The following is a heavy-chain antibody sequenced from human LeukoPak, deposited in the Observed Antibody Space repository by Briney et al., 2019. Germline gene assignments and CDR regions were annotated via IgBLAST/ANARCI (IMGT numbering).Heavy chain of an antibody. CDR3: ARSGSTALDY. J-gene: IGHJ4*02. D-gene: IGHD1-26*01. Sequence: SETLSLTCTVSGGSISSYYWTWIRQPPGKGLEWIGYIYYSGSTNYNPSLKSRVTISVDTPKNQFSLKLNSVTAADTAVYYCARSGSTALDYWGQGTLVTVSS. V-gene: IGHV4-59*12. CDR2: IYYSGST. CDR1: GGSISSYY.